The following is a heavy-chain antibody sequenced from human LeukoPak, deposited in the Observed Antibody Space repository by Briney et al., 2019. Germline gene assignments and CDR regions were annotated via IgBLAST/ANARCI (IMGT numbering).Heavy chain of an antibody. CDR2: IIKDGNDK. Sequence: GGPLSSSWEGAGFTFSDYWMGWVRKPPGRGVEWVANIIKDGNDKYYVDSVKGRFSISRDNAKNSVYLQMSGLRVEDTAVYYCTRELWPADYWGQGILVAVSS. V-gene: IGHV3-7*01. CDR3: TRELWPADY. D-gene: IGHD3-16*01. CDR1: GFTFSDYW. J-gene: IGHJ4*02.